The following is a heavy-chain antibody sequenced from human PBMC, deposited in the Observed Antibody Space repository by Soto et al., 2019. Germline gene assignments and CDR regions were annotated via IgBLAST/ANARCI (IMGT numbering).Heavy chain of an antibody. V-gene: IGHV3-21*01. CDR2: ISSSSSYI. CDR1: GFTFSSYS. J-gene: IGHJ4*02. Sequence: EVQLVESGGGLVKPGGSLRLSCAASGFTFSSYSMNWVRQAPGKGLEWVSSISSSSSYIYYADSVKGRFTISRDNAKNSLYLQMNSLRAEDTAVYYCARVSRTKARTEISFDYWGQGTLVTVSS. CDR3: ARVSRTKARTEISFDY. D-gene: IGHD3-16*01.